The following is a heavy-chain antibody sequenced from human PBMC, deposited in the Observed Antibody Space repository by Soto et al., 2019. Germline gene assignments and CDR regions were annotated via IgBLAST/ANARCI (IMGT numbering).Heavy chain of an antibody. V-gene: IGHV3-48*02. CDR2: ISSSSSTI. J-gene: IGHJ6*02. CDR1: GFTFSSYS. D-gene: IGHD3-3*01. CDR3: ARTLRYYDFWSGYYDYYYYGMDV. Sequence: PGGSLRLSCAASGFTFSSYSMNWVRQAPGKGLEWVSYISSSSSTIYYADSVKGRFTISRDNAKNSLYLQMSSLRDEDTAVYYCARTLRYYDFWSGYYDYYYYGMDVWGQGTTVTVSS.